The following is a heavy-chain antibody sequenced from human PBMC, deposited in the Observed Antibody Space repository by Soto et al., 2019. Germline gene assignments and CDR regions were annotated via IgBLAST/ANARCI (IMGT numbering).Heavy chain of an antibody. Sequence: PGGSLRLSCAASGFTFSSYEMNWVRQAPGKGLECVSYISSSGSTIYYADSVKGRFTISRDNAKNSLYLQMNSLRAEDTAVYYCARTERLSSSYGMDVWGQGTTVTVSS. CDR1: GFTFSSYE. CDR2: ISSSGSTI. CDR3: ARTERLSSSYGMDV. J-gene: IGHJ6*02. V-gene: IGHV3-48*03. D-gene: IGHD6-6*01.